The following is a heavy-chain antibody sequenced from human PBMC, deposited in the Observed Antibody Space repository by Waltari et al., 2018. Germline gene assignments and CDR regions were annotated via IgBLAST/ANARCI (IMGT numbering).Heavy chain of an antibody. J-gene: IGHJ4*02. V-gene: IGHV3-23*04. CDR3: AKDGAIGILSSGYYWDY. D-gene: IGHD3-22*01. CDR2: FSGSGGST. Sequence: EVQLVESGGGLVQPGGSLRLSCAASGFTFSSYAMSWVRPAPGRGLEWVSAFSGSGGSTYYEDAVNGRFTIARDNSKNTLYLQMNSLRAEDTAVYYGAKDGAIGILSSGYYWDYWGQGTLVTVSS. CDR1: GFTFSSYA.